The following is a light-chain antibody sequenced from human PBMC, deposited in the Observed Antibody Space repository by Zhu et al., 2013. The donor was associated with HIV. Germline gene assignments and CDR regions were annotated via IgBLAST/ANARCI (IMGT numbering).Light chain of an antibody. CDR3: CSYGGNYKLL. CDR2: DVT. V-gene: IGLV2-11*01. J-gene: IGLJ3*02. Sequence: QSALTQPRSVSGSPGQSVTVSCTGTSSDVGSYDYVSWYQQHPDKAPKVIIYDVTKRPSGVPDRFSGSKSGNTASLTISGLQADDEADYYCCSYGGNYKLLFGGGTKVTVL. CDR1: SSDVGSYDY.